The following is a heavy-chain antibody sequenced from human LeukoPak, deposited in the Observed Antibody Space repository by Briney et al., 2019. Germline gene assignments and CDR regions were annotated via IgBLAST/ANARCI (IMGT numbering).Heavy chain of an antibody. CDR3: AREGPRGNSQFDY. J-gene: IGHJ4*02. CDR1: GFTFSSYG. Sequence: GGSPRLSCAASGFTFSSYGMHWVRQAPGKGLEWVALIWYDGSNKYYADSVKGRFTISRDNSKNTLYLQMNSLRAEDTAVYYCAREGPRGNSQFDYWGQGTLVTVSS. CDR2: IWYDGSNK. D-gene: IGHD2/OR15-2a*01. V-gene: IGHV3-33*01.